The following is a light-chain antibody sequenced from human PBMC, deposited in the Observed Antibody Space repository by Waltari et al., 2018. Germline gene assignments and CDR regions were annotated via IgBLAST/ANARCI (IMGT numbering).Light chain of an antibody. CDR3: QQYNNWPRT. CDR1: QIVSIN. J-gene: IGKJ2*02. CDR2: GAS. Sequence: ETVMTQSPATLAVSPGERATLSCRASQIVSINLAWYQQKPGQAPRLLIYGASTRATGIPARFSGSGSGTEFTLTISSLQSEDFAVYYCQQYNNWPRTFGQGTKLEI. V-gene: IGKV3-15*01.